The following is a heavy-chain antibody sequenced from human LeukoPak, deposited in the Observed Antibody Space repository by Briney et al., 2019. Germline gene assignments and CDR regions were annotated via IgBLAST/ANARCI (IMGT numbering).Heavy chain of an antibody. CDR1: GDSIKSSSYY. J-gene: IGHJ4*02. V-gene: IGHV4-39*07. Sequence: SETLSLTCTVSGDSIKSSSYYWAWVRQPPGKGLEWIASIYYSGTTYYNPSLKSRATISVDTSKNQFSLKLSSVTAADTAVYYCARVVSPVGDNYDSWSGHHKEEYYFDYWGQGTLVTVSS. CDR2: IYYSGTT. D-gene: IGHD3-3*01. CDR3: ARVVSPVGDNYDSWSGHHKEEYYFDY.